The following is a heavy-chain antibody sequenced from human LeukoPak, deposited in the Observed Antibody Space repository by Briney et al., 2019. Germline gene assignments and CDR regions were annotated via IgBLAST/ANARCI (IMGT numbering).Heavy chain of an antibody. CDR2: IYASGSS. CDR1: GDSISNYY. J-gene: IGHJ6*03. CDR3: ARCLNTYYYDNSGYSPEHYYMDV. Sequence: SETLSLTCTVSGDSISNYYWSWVRQPAGKGLEWVGRIYASGSSNYNPSLKSRITMSVDTSKNQFSLKLSSVTAADTAVYYCARCLNTYYYDNSGYSPEHYYMDVWGKGTTVIVSS. D-gene: IGHD3-22*01. V-gene: IGHV4-4*07.